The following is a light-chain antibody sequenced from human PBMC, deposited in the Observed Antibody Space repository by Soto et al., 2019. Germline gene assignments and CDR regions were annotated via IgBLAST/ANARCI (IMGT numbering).Light chain of an antibody. Sequence: ESVLTQSPGPLSLSPGQRPTLSRRASQSVSSNYLAWYKQKPGQAPRVXSFGASSRATGIPDRFRGSGSGTEFTLTITRLEPEYFAVYFCLRYSSSQWTFGQGTKVDI. CDR2: GAS. V-gene: IGKV3-20*01. J-gene: IGKJ1*01. CDR1: QSVSSNY. CDR3: LRYSSSQWT.